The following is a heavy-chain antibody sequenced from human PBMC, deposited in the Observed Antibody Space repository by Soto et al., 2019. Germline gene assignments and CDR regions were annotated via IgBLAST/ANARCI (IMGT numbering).Heavy chain of an antibody. D-gene: IGHD1-26*01. CDR3: LRTAPGEI. V-gene: IGHV4-30-4*02. CDR1: GGSISSGLYY. Sequence: SDPLSLTCNVSGGSISSGLYYWSWIRQPPGKGLEWIGYIYYSGSTYYNPSLTSRVTISVDTSKNQFSLKLSSVTAADTAVYYCLRTAPGEIWGQGTLVTVSS. J-gene: IGHJ4*02. CDR2: IYYSGST.